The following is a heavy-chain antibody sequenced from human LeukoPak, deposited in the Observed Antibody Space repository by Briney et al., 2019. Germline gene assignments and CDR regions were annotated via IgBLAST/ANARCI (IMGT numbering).Heavy chain of an antibody. CDR1: GGSISSYY. D-gene: IGHD2-15*01. V-gene: IGHV4-4*07. J-gene: IGHJ4*02. CDR2: INTSGSS. Sequence: SETLSLTCTVAGGSISSYYWSWIRQPAGKGLEWIGRINTSGSSNYNPSLRSRVTMSVDTSKNQFSLKLSSVTAADTAVYYCARVPDCSGGSCYSYYFDYWGQGTLVTVSS. CDR3: ARVPDCSGGSCYSYYFDY.